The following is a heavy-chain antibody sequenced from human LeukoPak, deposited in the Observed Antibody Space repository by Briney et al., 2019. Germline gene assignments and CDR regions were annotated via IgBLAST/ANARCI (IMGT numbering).Heavy chain of an antibody. Sequence: SVKVSCKASGGTFSSYAISWVRQAPGQGLEWMGGIIPIFGTANYAQKFQGRVTITADESTSTAYMELSSLRSEDTAVYYCARWGTGDGYFFTYYFDYWGQGTLVTVSS. D-gene: IGHD5-24*01. V-gene: IGHV1-69*13. CDR2: IIPIFGTA. J-gene: IGHJ4*02. CDR1: GGTFSSYA. CDR3: ARWGTGDGYFFTYYFDY.